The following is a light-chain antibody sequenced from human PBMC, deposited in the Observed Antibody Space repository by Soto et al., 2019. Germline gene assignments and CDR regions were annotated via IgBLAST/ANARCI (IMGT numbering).Light chain of an antibody. CDR1: QSFSSTF. Sequence: EIVMTQSPATLSVSPGERATLSCRASQSFSSTFFAWYQQKPGQAPRLLIYGASSRATGIPDRFSGSGSGTDFTLTISRLEHEDFAVYYCQQYASSVTFGQGTKVEIK. V-gene: IGKV3-20*01. J-gene: IGKJ1*01. CDR2: GAS. CDR3: QQYASSVT.